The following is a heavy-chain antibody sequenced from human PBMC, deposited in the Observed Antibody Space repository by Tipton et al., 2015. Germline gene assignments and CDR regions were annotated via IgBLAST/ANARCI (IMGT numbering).Heavy chain of an antibody. CDR1: GGSISTNY. CDR2: FYYTGNT. D-gene: IGHD6-19*01. J-gene: IGHJ6*02. V-gene: IGHV4-59*13. CDR3: AVAVAGGAAYYYAMDV. Sequence: TLSLTCTVSGGSISTNYWSWVRQPPGKGLEFIGYFYYTGNTNYNPSLKNRVTISLDRSKNQFSLRLSSVTAADTAVYYCAVAVAGGAAYYYAMDVWGQGTTVTVSS.